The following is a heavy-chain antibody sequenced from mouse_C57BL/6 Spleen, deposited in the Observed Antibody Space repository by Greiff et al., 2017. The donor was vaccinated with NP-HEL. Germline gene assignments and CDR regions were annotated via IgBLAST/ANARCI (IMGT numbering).Heavy chain of an antibody. V-gene: IGHV5-12*01. CDR3: ARHSYYYGSSPPYAMDY. CDR1: GFTFSDYY. CDR2: ISNGGGST. Sequence: EVQLVESGGGLVQPGGSLKLSCAASGFTFSDYYMYWVRQTPEKRLEWVAYISNGGGSTYYPDTVKGRFTISRDNAKNTLYLQMSRLKSEDTAMYYCARHSYYYGSSPPYAMDYWGQGTSVTVSS. D-gene: IGHD1-1*01. J-gene: IGHJ4*01.